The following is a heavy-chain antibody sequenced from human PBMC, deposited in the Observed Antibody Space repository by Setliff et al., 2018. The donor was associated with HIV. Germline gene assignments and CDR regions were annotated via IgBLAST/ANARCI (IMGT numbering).Heavy chain of an antibody. CDR2: IYYSGST. CDR1: GGSVSSGSFY. V-gene: IGHV4-61*01. CDR3: ARGDYYSYCMDV. J-gene: IGHJ6*03. Sequence: SETLSLTCTVSGGSVSSGSFYWSWIRQPPGKGLEWIGYIYYSGSTNYNPSLKSRVTISVDTSKNQFSLKLSSVTAADTAVYYCARGDYYSYCMDVWGKGTTVTVSS.